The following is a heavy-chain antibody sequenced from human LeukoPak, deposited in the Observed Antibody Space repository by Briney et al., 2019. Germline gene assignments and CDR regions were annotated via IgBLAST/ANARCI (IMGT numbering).Heavy chain of an antibody. D-gene: IGHD2-15*01. J-gene: IGHJ4*02. CDR2: IYYNGST. CDR3: ARTGGHFDY. CDR1: GGSISYYD. V-gene: IGHV4-59*01. Sequence: PSETLSLTCTVSGGSISYYDWSWIRQSPGKGLEWIGYIYYNGSTNYNPSLKSRVTISVDMSKNQFSLKVTSVTAADTAIYYCARTGGHFDYWGQGTLVTVSS.